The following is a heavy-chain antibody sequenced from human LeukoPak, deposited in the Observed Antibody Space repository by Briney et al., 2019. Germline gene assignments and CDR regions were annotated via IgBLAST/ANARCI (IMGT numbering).Heavy chain of an antibody. CDR1: GFTFSSYG. CDR3: ARDPRYSSSWHLEFDY. CDR2: IWYDGSNK. J-gene: IGHJ4*02. V-gene: IGHV3-33*01. Sequence: GRSLRLSCAASGFTFSSYGMHWVRQAPGKGLEWVAVIWYDGSNKYYADSVKGRFTNSRDNSKNTLYLQMNSLRAEDTAVYYCARDPRYSSSWHLEFDYWGQGTLVTVSS. D-gene: IGHD6-13*01.